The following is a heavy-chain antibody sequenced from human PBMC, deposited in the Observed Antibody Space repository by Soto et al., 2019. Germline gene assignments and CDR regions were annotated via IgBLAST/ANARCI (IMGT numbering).Heavy chain of an antibody. V-gene: IGHV4-30-2*01. D-gene: IGHD3-16*02. CDR1: GVSIGSGDYS. Sequence: SETLSLTCTVSGVSIGSGDYSWSWIRQPPGKGLEWLGYIYHRGNTYYNPSLESRLTMSADRSKNQFSLKLSSVTAADTAVYYCARGGMITFGGVIVISPLDYWGQGTLVTVSS. CDR3: ARGGMITFGGVIVISPLDY. CDR2: IYHRGNT. J-gene: IGHJ4*02.